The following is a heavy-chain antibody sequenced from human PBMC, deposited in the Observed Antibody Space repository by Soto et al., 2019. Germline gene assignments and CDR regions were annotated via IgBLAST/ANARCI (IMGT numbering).Heavy chain of an antibody. CDR2: MNPNSGNT. J-gene: IGHJ4*02. CDR1: GHTFTSYD. CDR3: ARDPHRDGYALVFDY. V-gene: IGHV1-8*01. Sequence: GASVKVSCKASGHTFTSYDINWVRQATGQGLEWMGWMNPNSGNTGYAQKLQGRVTMTTDTSTSTAYMELRSLRSDDTAVYYCARDPHRDGYALVFDYWGQGTLVTVSS. D-gene: IGHD5-12*01.